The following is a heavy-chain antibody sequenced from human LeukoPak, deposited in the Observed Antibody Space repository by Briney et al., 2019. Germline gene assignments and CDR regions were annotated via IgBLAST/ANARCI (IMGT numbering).Heavy chain of an antibody. J-gene: IGHJ4*02. D-gene: IGHD3-3*01. CDR1: GGSFSGYY. V-gene: IGHV4-34*01. CDR3: ARGRVVFGIGRYYFDY. Sequence: SETLSLTCAVYGGSFSGYYWSWIRQPPGKGLEWIGDINHSGSTNYNPSLKSRVTISVDTSKNQFSLKLSSVTAADTAVYYCARGRVVFGIGRYYFDYWGQGTLVTVSS. CDR2: INHSGST.